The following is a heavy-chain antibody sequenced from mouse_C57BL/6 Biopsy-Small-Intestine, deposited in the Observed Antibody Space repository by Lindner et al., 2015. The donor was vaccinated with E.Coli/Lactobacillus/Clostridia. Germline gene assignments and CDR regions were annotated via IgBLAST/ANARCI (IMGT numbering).Heavy chain of an antibody. V-gene: IGHV1-80*01. Sequence: VQLQESGAELVKPGASVKISCKASGYAFSTYWMNWVKQRPGKGLEWIGQIYPGDGDTNYNGKFKGKATLTADKSSSTAHMQLSSLTSEDSAVYFCARDSRREFAYWGQGDSGHCLC. CDR1: GYAFSTYW. CDR3: ARDSRREFAY. D-gene: IGHD2-12*01. CDR2: IYPGDGDT. J-gene: IGHJ3*01.